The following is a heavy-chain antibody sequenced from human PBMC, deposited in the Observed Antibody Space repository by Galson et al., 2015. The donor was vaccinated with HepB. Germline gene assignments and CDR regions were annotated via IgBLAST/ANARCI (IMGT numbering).Heavy chain of an antibody. V-gene: IGHV1-18*04. CDR1: GYSFNRYS. Sequence: SVKVSCKASGYSFNRYSINWVRQAPGQGLEWMGWISSSTGNTNYAQKFQGRVAMTTDTFTNTTYMDLRHLRSDDTAVYYCARGRGGQWLVPFDSWGQGTLVTVSS. D-gene: IGHD6-19*01. CDR2: ISSSTGNT. J-gene: IGHJ4*02. CDR3: ARGRGGQWLVPFDS.